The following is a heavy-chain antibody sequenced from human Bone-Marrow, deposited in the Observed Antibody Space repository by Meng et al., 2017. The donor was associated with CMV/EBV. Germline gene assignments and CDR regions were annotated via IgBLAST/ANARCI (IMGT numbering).Heavy chain of an antibody. CDR1: GYKFINYV. Sequence: ASVKVSCKASGYKFINYVFDWVRQDPRHGLEWMGRISAKNGDTNYAPELYDRLTLTADTYTSVVYVELRRLVSDDTVIYYCARGGGQYDFDLWGPGTLVTVSS. D-gene: IGHD3-10*01. V-gene: IGHV1-18*01. CDR3: ARGGGQYDFDL. J-gene: IGHJ4*02. CDR2: ISAKNGDT.